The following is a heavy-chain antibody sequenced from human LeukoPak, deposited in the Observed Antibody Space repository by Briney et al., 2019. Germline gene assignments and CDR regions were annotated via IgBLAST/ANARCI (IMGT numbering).Heavy chain of an antibody. J-gene: IGHJ4*02. CDR1: GDTFIRYG. V-gene: IGHV1-18*01. D-gene: IGHD1-7*01. Sequence: EASVKVSCKASGDTFIRYGISWVRQAPGQGLEWMGWISTGNGNTNYGQKFQGRVTMTTDTSTGTGYMELRSLRSDDTAMYYCARANNWNYALGYWGQGTLVTVSS. CDR2: ISTGNGNT. CDR3: ARANNWNYALGY.